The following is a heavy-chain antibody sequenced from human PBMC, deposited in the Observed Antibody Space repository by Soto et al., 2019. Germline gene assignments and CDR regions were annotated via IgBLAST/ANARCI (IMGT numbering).Heavy chain of an antibody. CDR3: TREGRAPYSYYGMDA. J-gene: IGHJ6*02. D-gene: IGHD2-21*01. CDR1: GYTFTTYG. V-gene: IGHV1-18*01. Sequence: QVQLEQSAPEVKKPGASVKVSCKASGYTFTTYGISWVRQAPGQGLEWLGWINTHNGNTNYAQNLQARVIMTADTSTSTAYMELRSLRSDDTAIYYCTREGRAPYSYYGMDAWGQGTTVTVSS. CDR2: INTHNGNT.